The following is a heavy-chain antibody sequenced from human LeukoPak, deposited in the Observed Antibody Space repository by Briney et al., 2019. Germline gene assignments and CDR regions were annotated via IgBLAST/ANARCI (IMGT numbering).Heavy chain of an antibody. D-gene: IGHD3-16*02. CDR2: INHSRST. CDR3: ARDASYDYVWGSYRYGRYFDY. CDR1: GGSISSYY. V-gene: IGHV4-34*01. Sequence: PSETLSLTCTVSGGSISSYYWSWIRQPPGKGLEWIGEINHSRSTNYNPSLKSRVTISVDTSKNQFSLKLSSVTAADTAVYYCARDASYDYVWGSYRYGRYFDYWGQGTLVTVSS. J-gene: IGHJ4*02.